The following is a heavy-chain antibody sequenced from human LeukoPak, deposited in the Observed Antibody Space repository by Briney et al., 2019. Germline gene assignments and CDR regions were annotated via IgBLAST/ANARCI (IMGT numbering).Heavy chain of an antibody. D-gene: IGHD2-8*01. V-gene: IGHV3-23*01. J-gene: IGHJ1*01. Sequence: GGSLRLSRAAWVFIFRSHGMNWVRQPPGRGLEWVSGISSSGGITYYTDSVKGRFTIYRDNYKNTQSLQMNSLRAEDTAVYYCAKDDEWWRYKHWGQGTLVSVSS. CDR2: ISSSGGIT. CDR1: VFIFRSHG. CDR3: AKDDEWWRYKH.